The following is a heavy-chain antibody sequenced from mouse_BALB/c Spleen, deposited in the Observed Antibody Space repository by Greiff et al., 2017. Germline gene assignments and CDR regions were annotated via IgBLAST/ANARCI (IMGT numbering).Heavy chain of an antibody. Sequence: QVQLQQSGPQLVRPGASVKIPCKASGYSFTSYWMHWVKQRPGQGLEWIGMIDPSDSETRLNQKFKDKATLTVDKSSSTAYMQLSSPTSEDSAVYYCAAYYRYYAMDYWGQGTSVTVSS. D-gene: IGHD2-14*01. V-gene: IGHV1-74*01. CDR1: GYSFTSYW. CDR3: AAYYRYYAMDY. CDR2: IDPSDSET. J-gene: IGHJ4*01.